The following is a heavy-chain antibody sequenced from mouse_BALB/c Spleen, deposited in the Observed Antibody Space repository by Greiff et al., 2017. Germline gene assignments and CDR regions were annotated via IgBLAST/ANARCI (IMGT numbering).Heavy chain of an antibody. CDR3: ARDDGYSSWFAY. J-gene: IGHJ3*01. V-gene: IGHV5-6-3*01. D-gene: IGHD2-3*01. Sequence: EVQVVESGGGLVQPGGSLKLSCAASGFTFSSYGMSWVRQTPDKRLELVATINSNGGSTYYPDSVKGRFTISRDNAKNTLYLQMSSLKSEDTAMYYCARDDGYSSWFAYWGQGTLVTVSA. CDR2: INSNGGST. CDR1: GFTFSSYG.